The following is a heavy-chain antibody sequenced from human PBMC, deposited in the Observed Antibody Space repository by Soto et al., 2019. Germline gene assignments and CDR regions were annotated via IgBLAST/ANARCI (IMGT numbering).Heavy chain of an antibody. CDR2: IIPIFGTA. Sequence: GASVKVSCKASGGTFSSYAISWVRQAPGQGLEWMGGIIPIFGTANYAQKFQGRVTITADESTSTAYMELSSLRSEDTAVYYCAGGDYYDSSGYFAFDTWGQGTMVTVSS. CDR1: GGTFSSYA. D-gene: IGHD3-22*01. V-gene: IGHV1-69*13. J-gene: IGHJ3*02. CDR3: AGGDYYDSSGYFAFDT.